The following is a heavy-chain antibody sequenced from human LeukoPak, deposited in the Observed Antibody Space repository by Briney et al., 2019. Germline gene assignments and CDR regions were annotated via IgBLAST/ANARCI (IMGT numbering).Heavy chain of an antibody. Sequence: KPSETLSLTCTVSGGSINSRGYYWGWIRQTPGKGLEWVGSIYYSGSTFYNPSLKSRLIISVDTSKNQFSLKLSSVTAAVTAVYYCASRFCSTTTCLFDYWGQGTLVTVSS. D-gene: IGHD2-2*01. CDR1: GGSINSRGYY. V-gene: IGHV4-39*01. CDR2: IYYSGST. CDR3: ASRFCSTTTCLFDY. J-gene: IGHJ4*02.